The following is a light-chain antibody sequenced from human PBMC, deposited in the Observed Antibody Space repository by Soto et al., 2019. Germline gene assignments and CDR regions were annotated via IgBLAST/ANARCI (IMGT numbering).Light chain of an antibody. CDR2: EVT. Sequence: QSALTQPASVSGSPGQSITIYCTGTSSDVGAYDYVSWYQQHPGKAPKLMIYEVTNRPSGVSDRFSGSKSGNTASLTISGLQAEDEADYYYGSYTSSSTRVFGGGTQLTVL. J-gene: IGLJ3*02. CDR1: SSDVGAYDY. V-gene: IGLV2-14*01. CDR3: GSYTSSSTRV.